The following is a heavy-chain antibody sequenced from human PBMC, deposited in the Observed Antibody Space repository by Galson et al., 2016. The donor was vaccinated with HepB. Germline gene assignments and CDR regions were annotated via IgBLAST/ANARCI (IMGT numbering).Heavy chain of an antibody. CDR2: IRSKAYGETT. CDR1: GFTFGDYA. CDR3: TRQREKLYTYFDY. Sequence: SLRLSCATSGFTFGDYAVGWVRQAPGKGLEWVGFIRSKAYGETTEYGAFVKGRFTISRDDSKSIAYLQMNSLKTEDTAVYYCTRQREKLYTYFDYWGQGTLVTVTS. V-gene: IGHV3-49*04. J-gene: IGHJ4*02. D-gene: IGHD2-15*01.